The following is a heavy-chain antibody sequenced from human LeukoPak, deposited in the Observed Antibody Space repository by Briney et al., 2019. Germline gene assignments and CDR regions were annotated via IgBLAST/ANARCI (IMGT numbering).Heavy chain of an antibody. Sequence: GSLRLSCAASGFTFTTYGMSWVRKAPGKGLGWVSAISGSGGSTYYADSVKGRFTISRDNSKNTLYLQMNSLRAEDTAVYHCAKDLYGDYVYYFDYWGQGTLVTVSS. CDR2: ISGSGGST. J-gene: IGHJ4*02. CDR1: GFTFTTYG. D-gene: IGHD4-17*01. CDR3: AKDLYGDYVYYFDY. V-gene: IGHV3-23*01.